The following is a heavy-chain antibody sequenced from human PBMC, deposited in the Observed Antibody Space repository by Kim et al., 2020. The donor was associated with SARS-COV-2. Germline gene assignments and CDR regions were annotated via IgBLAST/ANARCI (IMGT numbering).Heavy chain of an antibody. Sequence: AQKFQGRVTMTRDTSTSTVYMELSSLRSEDTAVYYCARGRVRDGYMEFDYWGQGTLVTVSS. V-gene: IGHV1-46*01. J-gene: IGHJ4*02. CDR3: ARGRVRDGYMEFDY. D-gene: IGHD5-12*01.